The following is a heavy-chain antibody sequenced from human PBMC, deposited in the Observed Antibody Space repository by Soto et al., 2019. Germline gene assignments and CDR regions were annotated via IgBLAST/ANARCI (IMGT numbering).Heavy chain of an antibody. Sequence: PGGSLRLSCAASGFSFKDYYMTLIRQTPEKGLEWISTITSSGGNAYYAASVKGRVTISRDNAHNYLYLQMSGLRAEDTALYYCARDMYTNFLNYVDLWGQGTLFTFSS. CDR3: ARDMYTNFLNYVDL. V-gene: IGHV3-11*01. J-gene: IGHJ5*02. D-gene: IGHD2-2*02. CDR1: GFSFKDYY. CDR2: ITSSGGNA.